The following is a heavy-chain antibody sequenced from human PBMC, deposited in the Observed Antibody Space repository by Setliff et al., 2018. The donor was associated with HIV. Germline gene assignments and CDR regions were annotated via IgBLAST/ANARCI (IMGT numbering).Heavy chain of an antibody. V-gene: IGHV3-53*04. J-gene: IGHJ6*03. CDR2: IYNGGST. CDR3: ARDRTHYYSGSESRPRHYYYMDV. D-gene: IGHD3-10*01. Sequence: LRLSCAASGFPVSSNYMSWVRQGPGKGLEWVSTIYNGGSTYYADSVEGRFTISRHSSKNTLYLQMNSLRTEDTAVYYCARDRTHYYSGSESRPRHYYYMDVWGKGTTVTVSS. CDR1: GFPVSSNY.